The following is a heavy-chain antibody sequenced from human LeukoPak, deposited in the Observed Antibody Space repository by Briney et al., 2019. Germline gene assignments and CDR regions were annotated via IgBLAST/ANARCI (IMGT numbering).Heavy chain of an antibody. CDR3: ARDGGAAAGSDAFDI. CDR1: GGSISSGGYY. D-gene: IGHD6-13*01. V-gene: IGHV4-31*03. CDR2: IYYSGST. J-gene: IGHJ3*02. Sequence: SETLSPTGTVSGGSISSGGYYWSWIRQHPGKGREWIGYIYYSGSTHYNPCLKSRVPISVDTSKNQFSLKLSSVTAADTAGYYCARDGGAAAGSDAFDIWGQGTMVTVSS.